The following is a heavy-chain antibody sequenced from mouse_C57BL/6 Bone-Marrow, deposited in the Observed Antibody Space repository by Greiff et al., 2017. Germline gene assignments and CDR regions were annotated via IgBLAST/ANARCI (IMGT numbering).Heavy chain of an antibody. D-gene: IGHD2-3*01. CDR1: GYTFTDYN. V-gene: IGHV1-18*01. Sequence: VQLKESGPELVQPGASVKIPCKASGYTFTDYNMDWVKQSHGKSLEWIGDINPNNGGTIYNQKFKGKATLTVDKSSSTAYMELRSLTSEDAADYYGAIGDGYYVWFAYWGQGNLVTVSA. J-gene: IGHJ3*01. CDR2: INPNNGGT. CDR3: AIGDGYYVWFAY.